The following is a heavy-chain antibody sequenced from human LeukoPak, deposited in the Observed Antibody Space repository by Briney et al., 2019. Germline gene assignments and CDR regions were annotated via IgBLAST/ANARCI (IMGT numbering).Heavy chain of an antibody. CDR3: ARGGDSGSY. CDR1: GYTFTSYG. CDR2: ISAYNGNT. J-gene: IGHJ4*02. V-gene: IGHV1-18*01. Sequence: EASVKVSCEASGYTFTSYGISWMRQAPGQGLEWMGWISAYNGNTKYAQKFQDRVTMTTDSSTATAYMELRSLRSDDTAVYYCARGGDSGSYWGQGTLVTVSS.